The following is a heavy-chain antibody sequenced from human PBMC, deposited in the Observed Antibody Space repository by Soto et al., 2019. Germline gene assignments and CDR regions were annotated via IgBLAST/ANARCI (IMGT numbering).Heavy chain of an antibody. V-gene: IGHV1-69*08. CDR2: IIPILAIA. CDR3: ARDWDDILTGFGPDDYYYYGMDV. CDR1: GGTFSRYT. J-gene: IGHJ6*02. D-gene: IGHD3-9*01. Sequence: QVQLVQSGAEVKKPGSSVKVSCKASGGTFSRYTISWVRQAPGQGLEWMGRIIPILAIANYAQKFQGRVTITADKSTSTAYMELSSLRSEDTAVYYCARDWDDILTGFGPDDYYYYGMDVWGQGTTVTVSS.